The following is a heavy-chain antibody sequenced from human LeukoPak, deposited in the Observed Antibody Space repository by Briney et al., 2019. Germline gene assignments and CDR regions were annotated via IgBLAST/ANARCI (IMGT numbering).Heavy chain of an antibody. J-gene: IGHJ4*02. CDR3: AKDGYSSGWYEDY. CDR2: ISGSAGST. CDR1: GFTFSSYA. D-gene: IGHD6-19*01. Sequence: PGGSLRLSCAASGFTFSSYAMSWVRQAPGKGLELVSAISGSAGSTYYADSVKGRFTISRDNSKNTLYLQINSLRAEDTAIYYCAKDGYSSGWYEDYWGQGTLVTVAS. V-gene: IGHV3-23*01.